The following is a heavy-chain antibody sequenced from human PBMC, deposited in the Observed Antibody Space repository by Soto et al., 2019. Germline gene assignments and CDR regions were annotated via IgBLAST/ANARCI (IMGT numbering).Heavy chain of an antibody. J-gene: IGHJ6*02. CDR3: ARLKSVPARPAPYYDYGMDV. CDR1: GFTFGNYA. Sequence: GGSLRLSCSASGFTFGNYAMSWVRQAPGKGLEWVSVISGSGGSTYYAASVKGRFSISRDGSKNTLYLQMNSLRAEDTAVCYYARLKSVPARPAPYYDYGMDVWGQGTTVTVSS. V-gene: IGHV3-23*01. CDR2: ISGSGGST. D-gene: IGHD6-6*01.